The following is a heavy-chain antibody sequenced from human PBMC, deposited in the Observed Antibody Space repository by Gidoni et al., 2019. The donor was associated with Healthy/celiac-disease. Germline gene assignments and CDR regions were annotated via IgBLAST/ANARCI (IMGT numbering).Heavy chain of an antibody. CDR3: ARSVGADFDY. V-gene: IGHV3-48*01. CDR2: ISSSSSTI. CDR1: GFTFSSYS. Sequence: EVQLVESGGGLVQPGGSLTLSCAASGFTFSSYSMNWVRQAPGKGLEWVSYISSSSSTIYYADSVKGRFTISRDNAKNSLYLQMNSLRAEDTAVYYCARSVGADFDYWGQGTLVTVSS. J-gene: IGHJ4*02. D-gene: IGHD1-26*01.